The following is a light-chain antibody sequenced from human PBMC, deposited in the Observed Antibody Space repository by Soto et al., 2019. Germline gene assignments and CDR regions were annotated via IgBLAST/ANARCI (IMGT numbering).Light chain of an antibody. CDR3: QQYCISQNT. CDR1: QSVSSGY. CDR2: CAS. V-gene: IGKV3-20*01. Sequence: ETVMTQSPGTLSLSPGERATLSCRASQSVSSGYLAWYQQKPGQAPRLLIFCASNRATGIPDRFTGSGSGTDFTLTISRLEPEYFAVYYCQQYCISQNTFGQGTKLEIK. J-gene: IGKJ2*01.